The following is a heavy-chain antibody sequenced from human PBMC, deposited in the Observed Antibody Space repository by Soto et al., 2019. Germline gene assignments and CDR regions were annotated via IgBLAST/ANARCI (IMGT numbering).Heavy chain of an antibody. J-gene: IGHJ6*02. CDR3: ARDLTYYYDSSGYDEGYYYYYGMDV. Sequence: ASVKVSCKASGYTFTSYDINWVRQATGQGLEWMGWMNPNSGNTGYAQKFQGRVTMTRNTSISTAYMELSRLRSDDTAVYYCARDLTYYYDSSGYDEGYYYYYGMDVWGQGTTVTVSS. V-gene: IGHV1-8*01. CDR2: MNPNSGNT. CDR1: GYTFTSYD. D-gene: IGHD3-22*01.